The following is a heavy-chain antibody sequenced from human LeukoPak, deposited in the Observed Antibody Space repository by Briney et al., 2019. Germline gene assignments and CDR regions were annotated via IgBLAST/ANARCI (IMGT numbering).Heavy chain of an antibody. Sequence: PGGSLRLSCAASGFTFDDYAMHWVRQAPGKGLEWVSGINWNSGNIGYADSVKGRITISRDNAKNSLYLQMNSLRAEDTALYYCAKDMVRGVIYAFDIWGQGTMVTVSS. D-gene: IGHD3-10*01. CDR1: GFTFDDYA. J-gene: IGHJ3*02. CDR2: INWNSGNI. CDR3: AKDMVRGVIYAFDI. V-gene: IGHV3-9*01.